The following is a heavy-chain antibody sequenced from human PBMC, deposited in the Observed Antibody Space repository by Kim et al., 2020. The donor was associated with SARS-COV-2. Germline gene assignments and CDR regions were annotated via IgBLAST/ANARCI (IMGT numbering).Heavy chain of an antibody. J-gene: IGHJ6*01. V-gene: IGHV3-30*04. D-gene: IGHD3-10*01. Sequence: GGSLRLSCAASGFTFSSYAMHWVRQAPGKGLEWVAVISYDGSNKYYADSVKGRFTISRDNSKNTLYLQMNSLRAEDTAVYYCARDRRLLLWLGELSVYY. CDR2: ISYDGSNK. CDR3: ARDRRLLLWLGELSVYY. CDR1: GFTFSSYA.